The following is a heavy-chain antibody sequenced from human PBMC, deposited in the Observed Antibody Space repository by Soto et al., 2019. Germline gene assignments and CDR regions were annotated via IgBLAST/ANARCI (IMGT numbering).Heavy chain of an antibody. CDR3: ARVSWREKYGMDV. J-gene: IGHJ6*02. CDR2: ITFSGNTV. V-gene: IGHV3-11*01. CDR1: GFTFSDSY. Sequence: GRCLRLSCAASGFTFSDSYMSWIRQAPGKGLEWISYITFSGNTVYYADSLKGRFTISRDNAKNSLYLQMNRLRAEATAVYYCARVSWREKYGMDVWGQGTTVTVSS.